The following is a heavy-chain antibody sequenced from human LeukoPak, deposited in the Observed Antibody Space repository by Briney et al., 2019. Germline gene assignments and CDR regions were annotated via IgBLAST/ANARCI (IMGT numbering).Heavy chain of an antibody. D-gene: IGHD5-12*01. CDR2: ILNDGSNK. V-gene: IGHV3-30*03. CDR3: ARDLPSGTSGFVFDP. Sequence: GGSLRLSCAASGFTFSSYGMHWVRQAPGKGLEWVAVILNDGSNKYHADSVKGRFTISRDNTKNTLYLQMNSLRTEDTAVYHCARDLPSGTSGFVFDPWGQGTLVTVSS. J-gene: IGHJ5*02. CDR1: GFTFSSYG.